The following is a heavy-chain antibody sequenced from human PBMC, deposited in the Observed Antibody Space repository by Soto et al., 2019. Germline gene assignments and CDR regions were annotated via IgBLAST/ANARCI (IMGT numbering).Heavy chain of an antibody. CDR3: ARRRGATPNAGGMDV. J-gene: IGHJ6*02. CDR1: GGSFSGYY. V-gene: IGHV4-34*01. CDR2: INHSGGT. D-gene: IGHD1-26*01. Sequence: SETLSLTCAVYGGSFSGYYWSWIRQPPGKGLEWIGEINHSGGTNYTPALKSGGTISEDTSKNPVSLKLSSVTAADTAVYYSARRRGATPNAGGMDVWGQGTTVTVSS.